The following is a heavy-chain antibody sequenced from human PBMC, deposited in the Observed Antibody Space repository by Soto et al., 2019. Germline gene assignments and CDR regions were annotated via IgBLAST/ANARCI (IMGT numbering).Heavy chain of an antibody. CDR1: GGSLSSSGYY. V-gene: IGHV4-39*01. J-gene: IGHJ5*02. Sequence: LSLTCTVSGGSLSSSGYYWGWIRQPPGKGLEYIGSIYYSGSTYYNPSLKSRVTISVDTSKNYFSLKLRSVTAADTAVYYCARQAHHDNWFDPWGQGTLVTVSS. CDR2: IYYSGST. CDR3: ARQAHHDNWFDP.